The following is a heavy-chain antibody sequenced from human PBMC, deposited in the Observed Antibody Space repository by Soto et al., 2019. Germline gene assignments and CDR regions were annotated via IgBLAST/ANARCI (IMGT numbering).Heavy chain of an antibody. V-gene: IGHV1-69*04. J-gene: IGHJ6*03. CDR2: IIPILGIA. CDR1: GGTFSSYT. CDR3: ARDPGRKHPPYYYYYMDV. Sequence: SVKVSCKASGGTFSSYTISWVRQAPGQGLEWMGRIIPILGIANYAQKFQGRVTITADKSTSTAYMELSSLRSEDTAVYYCARDPGRKHPPYYYYYMDVWGKGTTVTVSS.